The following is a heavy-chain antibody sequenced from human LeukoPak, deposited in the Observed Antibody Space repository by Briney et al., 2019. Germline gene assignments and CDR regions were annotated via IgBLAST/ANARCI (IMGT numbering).Heavy chain of an antibody. Sequence: PGGSLRLSCVGSGFTFSTYEMTWVRQAPGKGLEWVSYISSSGGTIYYADSVKGRFTISRDNAKNSLYLQMNSLRAEDTAVHYCAREGGVNYYDLDYFDYWGQGTLITVSS. D-gene: IGHD3-22*01. J-gene: IGHJ4*02. CDR1: GFTFSTYE. V-gene: IGHV3-48*03. CDR2: ISSSGGTI. CDR3: AREGGVNYYDLDYFDY.